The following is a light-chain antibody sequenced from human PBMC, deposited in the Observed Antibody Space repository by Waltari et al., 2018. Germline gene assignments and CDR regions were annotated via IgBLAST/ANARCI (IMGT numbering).Light chain of an antibody. CDR3: SSYAGSHNLV. Sequence: SALTQPPSASGSPRQAVTISCTGTSSDVGGSKYVSWYQQHPGTAPNLMIYEVNKRPSGVPDRFSGSKSGNTASLTVSGLQAEDEADYYCSSYAGSHNLVFGGGTKLTVL. V-gene: IGLV2-8*01. J-gene: IGLJ3*02. CDR1: SSDVGGSKY. CDR2: EVN.